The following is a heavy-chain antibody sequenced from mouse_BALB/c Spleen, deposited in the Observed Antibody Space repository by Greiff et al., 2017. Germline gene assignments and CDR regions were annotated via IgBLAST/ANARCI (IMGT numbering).Heavy chain of an antibody. J-gene: IGHJ2*01. CDR3: TRAPYYGKNFDY. CDR1: GFTFSNYW. Sequence: EVMLVESGGGLVQPGGSMKLSCVASGFTFSNYWMNWVRQSPEKGLEWVAEIRLKSNDYATHYAESVKGRFTISRDDSKSSVYLQMNNLRAEDTGIYYCTRAPYYGKNFDYWGQGTTLTVSS. V-gene: IGHV6-6*02. D-gene: IGHD2-10*01. CDR2: IRLKSNDYAT.